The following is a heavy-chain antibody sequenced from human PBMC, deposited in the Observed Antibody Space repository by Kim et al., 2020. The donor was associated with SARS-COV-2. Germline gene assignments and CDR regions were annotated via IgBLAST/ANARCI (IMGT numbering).Heavy chain of an antibody. J-gene: IGHJ5*02. Sequence: GGSLRLSCAASGFTFNSYWMQWVRQAPGKGLVWVSRINSEGSTTRYEGSVKGRFSISRDNAKNILYLQMNSLRAEDTAVYFCARDPTYCSGGSCYSNGFDPWGQGTLVTVSS. CDR1: GFTFNSYW. D-gene: IGHD2-15*01. CDR3: ARDPTYCSGGSCYSNGFDP. V-gene: IGHV3-74*01. CDR2: INSEGSTT.